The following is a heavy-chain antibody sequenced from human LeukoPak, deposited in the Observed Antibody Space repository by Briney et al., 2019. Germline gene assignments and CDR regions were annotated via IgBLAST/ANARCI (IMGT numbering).Heavy chain of an antibody. V-gene: IGHV1-58*01. Sequence: ASVEVSCKASGFTFPSSAVQWVRQARGQRLEWIGWIVVGSGNTNYAQKFQERVTITRDMSTSTAYMELSSLRSEDTAVYYCAADPSGSYWYYYGMDVWGQGTTVTVSS. J-gene: IGHJ6*02. CDR2: IVVGSGNT. CDR3: AADPSGSYWYYYGMDV. D-gene: IGHD1-26*01. CDR1: GFTFPSSA.